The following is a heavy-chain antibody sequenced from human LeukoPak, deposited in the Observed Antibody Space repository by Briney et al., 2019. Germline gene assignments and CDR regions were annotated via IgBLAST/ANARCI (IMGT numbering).Heavy chain of an antibody. CDR2: INHSGST. V-gene: IGHV4-39*07. J-gene: IGHJ4*02. CDR3: AKTLYYDSSGYYPDYFDY. D-gene: IGHD3-22*01. Sequence: SETLSLTCTVSGGSISSGDYYWSWIRQPPGKGLEWIGEINHSGSTNYNPSLKSRVTISVDTSKNQFSLKLSSVTAADTAVYYCAKTLYYDSSGYYPDYFDYWGQGTLVTVSS. CDR1: GGSISSGDYY.